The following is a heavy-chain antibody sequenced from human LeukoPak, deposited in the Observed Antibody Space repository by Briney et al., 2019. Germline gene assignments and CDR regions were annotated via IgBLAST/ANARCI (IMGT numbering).Heavy chain of an antibody. J-gene: IGHJ3*02. D-gene: IGHD3-22*01. V-gene: IGHV1-69*06. CDR2: IIPIFGTA. CDR1: GGTFSSYA. CDR3: ARPSDSSGYYWPTGSFDI. Sequence: SVKVSCKASGGTFSSYAISWVRQAPGQGLEWMGRIIPIFGTANYAQKFQGRVTITADKSTSTAYMELSSLRSEDTAVYYCARPSDSSGYYWPTGSFDIWGQGTVVTVSS.